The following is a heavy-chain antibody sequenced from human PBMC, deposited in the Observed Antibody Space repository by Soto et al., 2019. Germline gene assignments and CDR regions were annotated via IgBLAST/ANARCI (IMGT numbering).Heavy chain of an antibody. CDR2: LSGGGTT. D-gene: IGHD3-16*01. CDR1: GFTFSTYA. V-gene: IGHV3-23*01. J-gene: IGHJ4*02. CDR3: AHGAYSYAF. Sequence: GGSLRLSCAASGFTFSTYAMTWVRQAPGKGLEWVSTLSGGGTTYFADSVKGRFTISRDNSKNTLYLQTNSLRAEDSAIYYCAHGAYSYAFWGQGALVTVSS.